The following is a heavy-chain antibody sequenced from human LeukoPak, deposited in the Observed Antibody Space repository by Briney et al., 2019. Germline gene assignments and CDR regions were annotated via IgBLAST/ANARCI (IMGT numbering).Heavy chain of an antibody. J-gene: IGHJ6*03. CDR1: GFTFSSYS. V-gene: IGHV3-21*01. D-gene: IGHD3-3*01. CDR3: ARDCRRITIFGVVRYRSYMDV. Sequence: GGSLRLSCAASGFTFSSYSMNWVRQAPGKGLEWVSSISSSSSYIYYADSVKGRFTISRDNAKNSLYLQMNSLRAEDTAVYYCARDCRRITIFGVVRYRSYMDVWGKGTTVTVSS. CDR2: ISSSSSYI.